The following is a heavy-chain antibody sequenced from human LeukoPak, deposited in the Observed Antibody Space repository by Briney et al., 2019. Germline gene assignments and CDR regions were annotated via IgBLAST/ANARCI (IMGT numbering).Heavy chain of an antibody. D-gene: IGHD3-3*01. CDR2: ISAYNGNT. CDR3: ARLRLTIFGVVIRAFDI. J-gene: IGHJ3*02. CDR1: GYTFTSYG. Sequence: ASVKVSCKASGYTFTSYGISWVRQAPGQGLEWMGWISAYNGNTNYAQKLQGRVTMPTDTSTSTAYRELRRLRSDDTAVYYCARLRLTIFGVVIRAFDIWGQGTMVTVSS. V-gene: IGHV1-18*01.